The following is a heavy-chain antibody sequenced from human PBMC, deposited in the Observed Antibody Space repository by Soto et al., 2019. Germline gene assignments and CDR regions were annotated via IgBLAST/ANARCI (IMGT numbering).Heavy chain of an antibody. D-gene: IGHD5-12*01. CDR3: AKDMYSGYDPGAFDI. CDR1: RFTFDDYA. J-gene: IGHJ3*02. Sequence: GGSLRLSCAASRFTFDDYAMHWVRQAPGKGLEWVSGISWNSGSIGYADSVKGRFTISRDNARNSLYLQMNSLRAEDTAFYYCAKDMYSGYDPGAFDIWGQGTMVTVSS. V-gene: IGHV3-9*01. CDR2: ISWNSGSI.